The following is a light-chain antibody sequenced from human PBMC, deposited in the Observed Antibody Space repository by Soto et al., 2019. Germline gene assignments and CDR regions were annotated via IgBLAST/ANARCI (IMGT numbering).Light chain of an antibody. Sequence: QSVLTQPPSASGTPGQRVTISCSGSTSNIGGNDVNWFQHLPGTAPKLLIYGNDHRPSGVPDRFSASKSGTSASLAISGLQSEDEADYYCTAWDDNLIGVVFGGGTKVTVL. CDR2: GND. V-gene: IGLV1-44*01. J-gene: IGLJ2*01. CDR3: TAWDDNLIGVV. CDR1: TSNIGGND.